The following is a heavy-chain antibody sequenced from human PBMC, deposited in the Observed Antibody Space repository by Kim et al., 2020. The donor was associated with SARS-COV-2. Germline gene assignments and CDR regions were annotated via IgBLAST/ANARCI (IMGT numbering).Heavy chain of an antibody. V-gene: IGHV3-30*04. CDR1: GFTFSSYA. Sequence: GGSLILSCAGSGFTFSSYAMHWVRQAPGKGLEWVAVISYDGSNKYYADSVKGRFTNSRDNSKNTLYLQMNSLRAEDTAVYYCARDSGDSSGRDYFDYWGQGTLVTVSS. CDR2: ISYDGSNK. CDR3: ARDSGDSSGRDYFDY. D-gene: IGHD6-19*01. J-gene: IGHJ4*02.